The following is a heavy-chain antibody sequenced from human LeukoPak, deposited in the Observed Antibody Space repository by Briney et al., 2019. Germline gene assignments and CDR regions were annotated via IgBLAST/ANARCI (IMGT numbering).Heavy chain of an antibody. CDR2: ISGSGGST. V-gene: IGHV3-23*01. CDR1: GFTFSSYA. Sequence: GGSLRLSCAASGFTFSSYAMSWVRQAPGKGLEWVSAISGSGGSTYYADSVKGRFTISRDNSKNTLYLQMNSLRAEDTAVYFCAMAAYSSGWSRGGSDYWGQGTLVTVSS. D-gene: IGHD6-19*01. J-gene: IGHJ4*02. CDR3: AMAAYSSGWSRGGSDY.